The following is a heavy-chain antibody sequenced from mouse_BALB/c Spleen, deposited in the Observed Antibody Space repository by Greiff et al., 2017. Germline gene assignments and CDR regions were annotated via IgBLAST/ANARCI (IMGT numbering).Heavy chain of an antibody. CDR2: ISSGGST. V-gene: IGHV5-6-5*01. CDR3: ARGDYGSRYWYFDV. Sequence: EVQLVESGGGLVKPGGSLKLSCAASGFTFSSYAMSWVRQTPEKRLEWVASISSGGSTYYPDSVKGRFTISRDNARNILYLQMSSLRSEDTAMYYCARGDYGSRYWYFDVWGAGTTVTVSS. D-gene: IGHD1-1*01. CDR1: GFTFSSYA. J-gene: IGHJ1*01.